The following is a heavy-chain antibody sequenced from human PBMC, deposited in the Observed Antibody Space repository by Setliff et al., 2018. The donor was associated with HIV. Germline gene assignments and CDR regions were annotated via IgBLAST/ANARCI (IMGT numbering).Heavy chain of an antibody. V-gene: IGHV1-3*01. J-gene: IGHJ6*03. CDR3: ARDHQWLLRGSYYYYYYMDV. CDR2: INAGNGNT. Sequence: ASVKVSCKASGYTFTNYAMHWVRQAPGQRLEWMGWINAGNGNTKYSQKFQGRVTITRDTSASTAYMELSSLRSEDTAVYYCARDHQWLLRGSYYYYYYMDVWGKGTTVTSP. D-gene: IGHD5-12*01. CDR1: GYTFTNYA.